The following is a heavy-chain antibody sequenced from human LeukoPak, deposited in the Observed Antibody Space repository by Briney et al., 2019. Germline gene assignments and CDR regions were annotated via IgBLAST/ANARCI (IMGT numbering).Heavy chain of an antibody. CDR2: VSGSGADT. CDR1: GFTFNDYA. V-gene: IGHV3-23*01. D-gene: IGHD2-2*01. J-gene: IGHJ4*02. CDR3: ARRLCRGTACYYFDY. Sequence: PGGSLRLFCATSGFTFNDYAMNCVRQAPGKGLEWVAGVSGSGADTYYAESVKGRFTISRDNSENTLYLQAETLRVEDTAVYYCARRLCRGTACYYFDYWGQGTLVTVSS.